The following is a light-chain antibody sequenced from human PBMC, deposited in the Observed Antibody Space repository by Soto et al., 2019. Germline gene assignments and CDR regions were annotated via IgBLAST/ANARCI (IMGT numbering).Light chain of an antibody. CDR1: QSISDW. CDR2: RAS. J-gene: IGKJ1*01. CDR3: QQYHIYSWT. Sequence: DIQMTQTPSTLSASVGDRVTISCRASQSISDWLAWYQQKPGKAPRLLIYRASTLQSGVPSRFGGSGSGTEFTLTISALQTDDYASYYCQQYHIYSWTFGQRTTVGIK. V-gene: IGKV1-5*03.